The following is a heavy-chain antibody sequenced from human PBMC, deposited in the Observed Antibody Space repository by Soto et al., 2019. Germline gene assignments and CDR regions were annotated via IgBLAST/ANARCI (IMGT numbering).Heavy chain of an antibody. CDR1: GGSISSGGDY. Sequence: QVQLQESGPGLVKPSQTLSLTCTVAGGSISSGGDYWSWIRQHPGKGLEWIGNIYYSGSTHYNPSLKRRVTISVDTSKNQFSLKLSSVTAADTAMDFCARSQGNQQRIYYYGMDVWGQGTTVTVSS. V-gene: IGHV4-31*03. CDR2: IYYSGST. J-gene: IGHJ6*02. CDR3: ARSQGNQQRIYYYGMDV. D-gene: IGHD6-25*01.